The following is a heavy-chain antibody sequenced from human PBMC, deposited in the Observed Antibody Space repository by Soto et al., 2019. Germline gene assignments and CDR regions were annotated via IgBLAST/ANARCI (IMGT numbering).Heavy chain of an antibody. V-gene: IGHV4-59*01. CDR1: GGSISSYY. CDR2: IYYSGST. Sequence: SETLSLTCTVSGGSISSYYWSWIRQPPGKGPEWIGYIYYSGSTNYNPSLKSRVTISVDTSKNQFSLKLTSVTAADTAVYYCAGGQDSSGWYDGHYYYYGMDVWGQGTTVTGSS. D-gene: IGHD6-19*01. CDR3: AGGQDSSGWYDGHYYYYGMDV. J-gene: IGHJ6*02.